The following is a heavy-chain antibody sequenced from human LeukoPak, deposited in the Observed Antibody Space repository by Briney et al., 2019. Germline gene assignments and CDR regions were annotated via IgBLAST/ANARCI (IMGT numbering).Heavy chain of an antibody. CDR3: VTDYGGSSGAFDI. J-gene: IGHJ3*02. Sequence: GGSLRLSCTGSGFTLSSYAMNWVRRAPGQGLEWVPSISSSSSDIYYTDSVKGRFTISRDNAKNSLYLQMNSLRAEDTAVYYCVTDYGGSSGAFDIWGQGTMVTVSP. CDR1: GFTLSSYA. V-gene: IGHV3-21*01. CDR2: ISSSSSDI. D-gene: IGHD4-23*01.